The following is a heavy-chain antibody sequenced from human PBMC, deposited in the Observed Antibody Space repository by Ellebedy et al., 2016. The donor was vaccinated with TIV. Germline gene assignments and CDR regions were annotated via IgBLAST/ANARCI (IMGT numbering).Heavy chain of an antibody. CDR1: GYTFTNYY. Sequence: AASVKVSCKASGYTFTNYYMHWVRPAPGQGLEWMGKINPSGGSTSNAHHLQGRISMTRDTSTSTVYMELSSLRSEDTAMYYCARSSFGNGYYGSIDYWGQGTLVTVSS. V-gene: IGHV1-46*01. D-gene: IGHD3-3*01. J-gene: IGHJ4*02. CDR3: ARSSFGNGYYGSIDY. CDR2: INPSGGST.